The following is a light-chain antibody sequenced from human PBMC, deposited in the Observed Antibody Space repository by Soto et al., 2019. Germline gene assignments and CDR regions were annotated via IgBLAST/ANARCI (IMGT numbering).Light chain of an antibody. CDR2: DVS. V-gene: IGLV2-18*02. CDR1: SSDVGGSNA. J-gene: IGLJ1*01. Sequence: QSALTQPPSVSGAPGQPVAISCTGTSSDVGGSNAVSWYQQPPGTAPKLMIYDVSNRPSGVPDRFSGSKSGNTASLTISGLQAEDEGDYYCSSYTSSSTYVFGTGTKVTVL. CDR3: SSYTSSSTYV.